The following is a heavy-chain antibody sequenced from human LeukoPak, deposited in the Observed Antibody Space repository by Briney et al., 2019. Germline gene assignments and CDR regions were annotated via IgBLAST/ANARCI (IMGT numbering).Heavy chain of an antibody. D-gene: IGHD6-13*01. V-gene: IGHV4-34*01. CDR1: GGSFSGYY. CDR2: INHSGST. J-gene: IGHJ4*02. Sequence: PSETLSLTCAVYGGSFSGYYWSWIRQPPGKGREWIGEINHSGSTNYHPSLKSRVTISVDTSKNQFSLKLSSVPAADTGVYYCARKVIAAAAHYFDYWGQGTLVTVSP. CDR3: ARKVIAAAAHYFDY.